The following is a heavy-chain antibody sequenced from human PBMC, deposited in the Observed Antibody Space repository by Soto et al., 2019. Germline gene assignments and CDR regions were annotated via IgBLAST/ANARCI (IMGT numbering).Heavy chain of an antibody. CDR2: INHSGST. CDR3: ATGAYSSSFHTWDY. D-gene: IGHD6-13*01. CDR1: GGSFSGYY. Sequence: PSETLSLTCAVYGGSFSGYYWSWIRQPPGKGLEWIGEINHSGSTNYNPSLKSRVTISVDTSKNQFSLKLSSVTAADTAVYYCATGAYSSSFHTWDYWGQGTLVTVSS. J-gene: IGHJ4*02. V-gene: IGHV4-34*01.